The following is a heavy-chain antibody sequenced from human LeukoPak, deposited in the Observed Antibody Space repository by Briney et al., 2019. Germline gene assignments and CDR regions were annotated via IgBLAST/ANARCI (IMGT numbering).Heavy chain of an antibody. D-gene: IGHD5-18*01. CDR2: LTGGGGT. CDR1: GFTFSSYA. Sequence: GGSVRLSCSASGFTFSSYAMSWVRQAPGKGLEWVSALTGGGGTYYADSVKGRFSISRDNSKNTLYLQMNSLRAEDTGVYYCAKVIALDTSMGIFDYWGQGTLVTVSS. CDR3: AKVIALDTSMGIFDY. V-gene: IGHV3-23*01. J-gene: IGHJ4*02.